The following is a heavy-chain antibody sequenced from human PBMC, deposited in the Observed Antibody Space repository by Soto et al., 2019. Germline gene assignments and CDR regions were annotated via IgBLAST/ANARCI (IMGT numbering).Heavy chain of an antibody. D-gene: IGHD3-10*01. J-gene: IGHJ6*02. Sequence: SETLSLTCTVSGGSISSYYWSWIRQPPGKGLEWIGYIYYSGSTNYNPSLKSRVTISVDTSKNQFSLKLSSVTAADTAVYYCARLSYSGSGSYYYYYYGMDVWGQVTTVTVSS. CDR1: GGSISSYY. CDR2: IYYSGST. CDR3: ARLSYSGSGSYYYYYYGMDV. V-gene: IGHV4-59*01.